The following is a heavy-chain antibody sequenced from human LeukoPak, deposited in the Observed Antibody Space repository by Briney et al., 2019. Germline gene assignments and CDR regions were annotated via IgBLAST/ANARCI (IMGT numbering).Heavy chain of an antibody. V-gene: IGHV1-69*05. Sequence: SVKVSCKASGGTFSSYAISWVRQAPGQGLKWMGRIIPIFGTANYAQKFQGRVTITTDESTSTAYMELSSLRSEDTAVYYCARTITIFGVHKGNWFDPWGQGTLVTVSS. CDR3: ARTITIFGVHKGNWFDP. D-gene: IGHD3-3*01. J-gene: IGHJ5*02. CDR1: GGTFSSYA. CDR2: IIPIFGTA.